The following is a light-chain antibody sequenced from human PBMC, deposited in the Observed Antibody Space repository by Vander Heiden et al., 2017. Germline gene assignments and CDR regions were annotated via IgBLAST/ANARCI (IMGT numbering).Light chain of an antibody. V-gene: IGKV2-30*01. CDR3: MQGTHWPYT. CDR1: QSLVYSDGDTY. Sequence: DVVMTQSPLSLPVTLGQPAPISCASSQSLVYSDGDTYLFWFHQRPDQSPRRLIYKVSNRDSGVPDRFSGSGSGTDFTLKITRVKAEDVGVYYCMQGTHWPYTFGQGTKLEI. J-gene: IGKJ2*01. CDR2: KVS.